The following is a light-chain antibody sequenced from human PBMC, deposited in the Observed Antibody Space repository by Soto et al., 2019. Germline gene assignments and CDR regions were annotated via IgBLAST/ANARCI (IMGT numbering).Light chain of an antibody. CDR3: QQYDSSHLT. Sequence: ENVLTQSPGTLSLSPGERATLSCRASQNVISSYLAWYQKKPGQAPSLLVYATSSRAAGIPDRFSGSGSRTDFTVTISRLEPEDFAVYYCQQYDSSHLTFGGGTKVEIK. CDR1: QNVISSY. V-gene: IGKV3-20*01. CDR2: ATS. J-gene: IGKJ4*02.